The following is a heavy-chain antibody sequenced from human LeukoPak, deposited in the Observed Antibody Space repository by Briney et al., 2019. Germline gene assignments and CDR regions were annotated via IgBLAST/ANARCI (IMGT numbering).Heavy chain of an antibody. V-gene: IGHV3-23*01. CDR3: TKWSGFGAD. CDR1: GVTFSSNS. D-gene: IGHD3-16*01. J-gene: IGHJ4*02. Sequence: GGSLRLSCAASGVTFSSNSMTWVRQTPGKGLEWVSGISGSGDSTFYAASVKGRFTISRDNSRNTLYLQMSSLRPEDTAVYYCTKWSGFGADWGQGPLVTVS. CDR2: ISGSGDST.